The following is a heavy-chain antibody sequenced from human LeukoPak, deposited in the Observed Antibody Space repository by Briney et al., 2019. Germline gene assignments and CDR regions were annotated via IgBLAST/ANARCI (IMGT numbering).Heavy chain of an antibody. J-gene: IGHJ4*02. CDR2: INPNNGGT. Sequence: ASVKVSCKASGYTFTGYYMHWVRQAPGQGLEWMGWINPNNGGTSYAQKFQGRVTMTRDTSITTAYMELPSLTSGDTAVYYCARGYSSPVPNFDYWGQGTLVTVSS. CDR3: ARGYSSPVPNFDY. D-gene: IGHD6-13*01. V-gene: IGHV1-2*02. CDR1: GYTFTGYY.